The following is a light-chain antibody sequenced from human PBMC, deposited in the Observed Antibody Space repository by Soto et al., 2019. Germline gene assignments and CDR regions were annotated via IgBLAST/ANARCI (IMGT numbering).Light chain of an antibody. V-gene: IGKV3D-15*01. CDR2: GAS. J-gene: IGKJ1*01. CDR1: ESVGIH. CDR3: HQYIHWPPWT. Sequence: EMVLTQSPATLSLSPGERATLSCRASESVGIHLAWYQQKPGQAPRLIIYGASTRATGISVRFSGSGSDTDFTLTISSLQSEDFAVYYCHQYIHWPPWTFGQGTKVEIK.